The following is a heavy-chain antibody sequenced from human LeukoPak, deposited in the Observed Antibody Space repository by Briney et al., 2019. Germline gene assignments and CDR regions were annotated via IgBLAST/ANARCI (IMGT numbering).Heavy chain of an antibody. CDR1: GYSISSGYY. J-gene: IGHJ4*02. CDR3: ATLDLPATRFDY. V-gene: IGHV4-38-2*02. Sequence: SETLSLTCTVSGYSISSGYYWGWIRQPPGKGLEWIGSIYHSGRTFYNPSLKSRVTISVDTSKNQFSLKLTSVTAADTAVYYCATLDLPATRFDYWGQGTLVTVSS. D-gene: IGHD5-24*01. CDR2: IYHSGRT.